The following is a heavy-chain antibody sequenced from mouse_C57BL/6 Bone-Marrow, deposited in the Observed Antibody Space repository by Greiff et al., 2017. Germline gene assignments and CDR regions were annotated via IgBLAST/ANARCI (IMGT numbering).Heavy chain of an antibody. CDR2: ISSGGSYT. Sequence: EVQRVESGGDLVKPGGSLKLSCAASGFTFSSYGMSWVRQTPDKRLEWVATISSGGSYTYYPDSVKGRFTISRDNAKNTLYLQMSSLKSEDTAMYYCASRDYYGRAYFDYWGQGTTLTVSS. J-gene: IGHJ2*01. V-gene: IGHV5-6*01. CDR1: GFTFSSYG. D-gene: IGHD1-1*01. CDR3: ASRDYYGRAYFDY.